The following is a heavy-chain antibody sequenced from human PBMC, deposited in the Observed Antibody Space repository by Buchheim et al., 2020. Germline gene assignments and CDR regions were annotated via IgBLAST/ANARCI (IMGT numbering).Heavy chain of an antibody. CDR2: ISYDGSKK. J-gene: IGHJ4*02. Sequence: QVQLVESGGGVVQPGRSLRLSCAASGFTFSSYGMHWVRQAPGKGLEWVAVISYDGSKKYYGDSVKGRFTISRDNSKNTLYLQMHSLRGEDTAVYFCAKDMDRGIAAPLDYWGQGTL. D-gene: IGHD6-6*01. V-gene: IGHV3-30*18. CDR1: GFTFSSYG. CDR3: AKDMDRGIAAPLDY.